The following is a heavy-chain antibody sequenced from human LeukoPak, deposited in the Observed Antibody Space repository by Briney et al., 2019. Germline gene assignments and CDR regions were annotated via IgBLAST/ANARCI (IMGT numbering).Heavy chain of an antibody. J-gene: IGHJ4*02. Sequence: GGSLRLSCAASGFTFSSYSMNWARQAPGKGLEWVSSISSSSSYIYYADSVKGRFTISRDNAKNSLYLQMNSLRAEDTAVYYCARVVGYCSSTSCQNFDYWGKGTMVTVSS. V-gene: IGHV3-21*01. CDR3: ARVVGYCSSTSCQNFDY. CDR1: GFTFSSYS. CDR2: ISSSSSYI. D-gene: IGHD2-2*01.